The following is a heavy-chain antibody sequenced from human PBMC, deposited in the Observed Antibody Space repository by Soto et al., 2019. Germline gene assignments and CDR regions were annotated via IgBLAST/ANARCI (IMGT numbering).Heavy chain of an antibody. CDR3: TVWGSGNDFGAA. J-gene: IGHJ4*02. D-gene: IGHD3-10*01. Sequence: EVQLVGSGGGLVEPGGSLKLSCAASGFTFSDHYMDWVRQAPGKGLEWVGRSKNKADSYTTEYAASVKGRFTISREGSKNSLFLQMNSLKTEDTAVYYCTVWGSGNDFGAAWGQGILVTVSS. CDR2: SKNKADSYTT. V-gene: IGHV3-72*01. CDR1: GFTFSDHY.